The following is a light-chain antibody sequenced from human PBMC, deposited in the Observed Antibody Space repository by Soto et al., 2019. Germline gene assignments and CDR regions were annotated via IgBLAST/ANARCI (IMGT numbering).Light chain of an antibody. CDR3: QSYDSSLIYV. J-gene: IGLJ1*01. CDR1: SSNIGAGYD. CDR2: GNN. Sequence: QLVLTQPPSVSGAPGQRVTISCTGSSSNIGAGYDVHWYQQLPGTAPKLLIYGNNNRPSGVPDRFSGSKSGTSASLAITGLQAEDEADYYCQSYDSSLIYVFGTGTKVTVL. V-gene: IGLV1-40*01.